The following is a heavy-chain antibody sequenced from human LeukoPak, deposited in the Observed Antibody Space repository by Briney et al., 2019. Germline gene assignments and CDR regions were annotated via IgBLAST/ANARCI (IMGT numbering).Heavy chain of an antibody. V-gene: IGHV4-4*07. Sequence: SETLSLTCTVSGGSISSYYWSWIRQPAGKGLEWIGRIYTSGSTNYNPSLKSRVTMSVDTSKNQFSLKLSSVTAADTAVYYCARGGQGDILTGYEDYYYYYMDVWGKGTTVTISS. CDR1: GGSISSYY. D-gene: IGHD3-9*01. CDR3: ARGGQGDILTGYEDYYYYYMDV. CDR2: IYTSGST. J-gene: IGHJ6*03.